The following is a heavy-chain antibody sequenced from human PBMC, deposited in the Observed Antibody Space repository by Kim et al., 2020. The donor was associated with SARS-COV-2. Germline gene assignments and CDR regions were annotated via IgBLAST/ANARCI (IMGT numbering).Heavy chain of an antibody. CDR1: GDSIITSKW. D-gene: IGHD4-17*01. V-gene: IGHV4-4*02. CDR3: VRRAYGEYDDGAFDI. Sequence: SETLSLTCAVSGDSIITSKWWSWVRQSPGKGLEWIGEIFYTENTNHNPSLKSRVTISLDKSNNQFSLRLDFVTAADTAVYYCVRRAYGEYDDGAFDIWG. J-gene: IGHJ3*02. CDR2: IFYTENT.